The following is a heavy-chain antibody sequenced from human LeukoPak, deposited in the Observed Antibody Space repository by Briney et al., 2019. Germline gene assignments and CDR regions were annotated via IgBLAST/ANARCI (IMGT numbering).Heavy chain of an antibody. CDR2: ISAYNGNT. D-gene: IGHD3-9*01. CDR3: ATATRYFDWLLPPWGSSYFDY. J-gene: IGHJ4*02. CDR1: GGTFTSYG. V-gene: IGHV1-18*01. Sequence: ASVKVSCKASGGTFTSYGISWVRQAPGQGLEWMGWISAYNGNTNYAQKLQGRVTMTTDTSTSTAYMELRSLRSDDTAVYYCATATRYFDWLLPPWGSSYFDYWGQGTLVTVSS.